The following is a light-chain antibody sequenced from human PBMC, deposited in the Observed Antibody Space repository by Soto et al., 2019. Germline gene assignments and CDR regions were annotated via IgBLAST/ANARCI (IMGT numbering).Light chain of an antibody. V-gene: IGLV2-23*02. CDR2: EVT. CDR3: CSYAGLGV. Sequence: QSALALPASVSGSPGQSITISCTGTSSDVGSYNLVSCYQQHPGKAPKLMIFEVTKRPSGVSNRFSGSKSGNTASLTISGLQAADEADYYFCSYAGLGVFGTGTKLTVL. J-gene: IGLJ1*01. CDR1: SSDVGSYNL.